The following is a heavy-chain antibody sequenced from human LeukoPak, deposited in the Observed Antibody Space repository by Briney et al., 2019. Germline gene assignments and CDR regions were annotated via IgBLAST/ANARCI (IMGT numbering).Heavy chain of an antibody. V-gene: IGHV1-24*01. Sequence: ASVKVSCKVSGYTLTELSMHWVRQAPGKGLEWMGGFDLEDGETIYAQKFQGRVTMTEDTSTDTAYMDLSSLRSEDTAVYYCATVSVRYSYGYRYYYGMDVWGQGTTVTVSS. CDR1: GYTLTELS. D-gene: IGHD5-18*01. CDR3: ATVSVRYSYGYRYYYGMDV. J-gene: IGHJ6*02. CDR2: FDLEDGET.